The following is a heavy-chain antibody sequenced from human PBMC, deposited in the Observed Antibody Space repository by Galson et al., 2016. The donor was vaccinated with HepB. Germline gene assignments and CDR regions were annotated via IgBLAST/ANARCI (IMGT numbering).Heavy chain of an antibody. Sequence: SLRLSCAGSGFVFSNYWMIWVRQAPGKGLEWVANINQDGTEKNYVDSVKGRFTISRDNAKNSVYLQMNSLRIEDTAVYYCARERARHWYFDLWGRGTLITVSS. CDR2: INQDGTEK. V-gene: IGHV3-7*01. J-gene: IGHJ2*01. CDR3: ARERARHWYFDL. CDR1: GFVFSNYW. D-gene: IGHD6-6*01.